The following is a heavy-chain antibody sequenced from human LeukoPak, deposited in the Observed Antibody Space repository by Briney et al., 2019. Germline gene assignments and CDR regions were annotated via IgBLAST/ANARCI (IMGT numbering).Heavy chain of an antibody. CDR3: ARGGVATSICDY. V-gene: IGHV3-21*01. D-gene: IGHD2-15*01. CDR2: ISSSSSYI. J-gene: IGHJ4*02. CDR1: GFTFSSYS. Sequence: GGSLRLSCAASGFTFSSYSMNWVRQAPGKGLEWVSSISSSSSYIYYADSVKGRFTISRDNAKNSLYLQMNSLRAEDTAVYYCARGGVATSICDYWGQGTLVTVSS.